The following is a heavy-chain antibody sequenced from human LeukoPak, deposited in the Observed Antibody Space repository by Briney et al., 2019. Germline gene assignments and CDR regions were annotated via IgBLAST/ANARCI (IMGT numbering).Heavy chain of an antibody. CDR3: ARVRDNLRNQPFDS. V-gene: IGHV4-61*03. CDR1: GGSATSVRYY. Sequence: SETLSLTCTVFGGSATSVRYYWTWIRQSPGKGLEWVGRIFTTGGTNYNPSLQSRVTISIDTSKNHFSLKLRSVTAADTAVYYCARVRDNLRNQPFDSWGQGTLVTVSS. J-gene: IGHJ4*02. CDR2: IFTTGGT. D-gene: IGHD1-14*01.